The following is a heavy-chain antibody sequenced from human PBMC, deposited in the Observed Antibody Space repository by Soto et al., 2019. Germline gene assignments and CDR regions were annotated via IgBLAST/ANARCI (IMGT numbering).Heavy chain of an antibody. CDR2: IYYSGST. D-gene: IGHD3-16*01. V-gene: IGHV4-61*01. J-gene: IGHJ4*02. CDR1: GGSVSSGSYY. CDR3: ATGRDDFDY. Sequence: SETLSLTCTVSGGSVSSGSYYWSWIRQPPGKGLEWIGYIYYSGSTNYNPSLKSRVTISVDTSKNQFSLKLSSVTAADTAVYYCATGRDDFDYWGQGTRVTVSS.